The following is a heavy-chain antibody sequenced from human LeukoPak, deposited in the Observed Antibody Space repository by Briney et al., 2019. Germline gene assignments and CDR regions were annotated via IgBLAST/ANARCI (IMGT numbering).Heavy chain of an antibody. CDR2: ISSSGSII. J-gene: IGHJ4*02. Sequence: GGSLRLSCAASGFTFSDYYMSWIRQAPGKGLEWVSYISSSGSIIYYADSVKGRFTISRDNAKNSLYLQMNSLRAEDTAVYYCASYCTNGVCYTGDFDYWGQGTLVTVSS. CDR1: GFTFSDYY. D-gene: IGHD2-8*01. CDR3: ASYCTNGVCYTGDFDY. V-gene: IGHV3-11*04.